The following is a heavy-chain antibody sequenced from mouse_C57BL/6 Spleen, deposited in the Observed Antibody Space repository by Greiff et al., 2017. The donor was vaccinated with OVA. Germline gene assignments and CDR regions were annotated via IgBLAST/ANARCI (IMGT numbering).Heavy chain of an antibody. V-gene: IGHV1-52*01. D-gene: IGHD1-1*01. CDR2: IDPSDSET. CDR1: GYTFTSYW. CDR3: ARFETVVAHFDY. J-gene: IGHJ2*01. Sequence: QVHVKQPGAELVRPGSSVKLSCKASGYTFTSYWMHWVKQRPIQGLEWIGNIDPSDSETHYNQKFKDKATLTVDKSSSTAYMQLSSLTSEDSAVYYCARFETVVAHFDYWGQGTTLTVSS.